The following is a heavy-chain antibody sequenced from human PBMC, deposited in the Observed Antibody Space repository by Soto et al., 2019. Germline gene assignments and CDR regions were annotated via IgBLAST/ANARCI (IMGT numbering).Heavy chain of an antibody. V-gene: IGHV3-7*01. CDR3: ARSRYSSSWFHEWRNLYYYYGMDV. CDR1: GFTFSSYW. Sequence: EVQLVESGGGLVQPGGSLRLSCAASGFTFSSYWMSWVRQAPGKGLEWVANIKQDGSEKYYVDSVKGRFPISRDNAKNSLYLQMSSLRAEGTAVYYCARSRYSSSWFHEWRNLYYYYGMDVWGQGTTVTVSS. CDR2: IKQDGSEK. J-gene: IGHJ6*02. D-gene: IGHD6-13*01.